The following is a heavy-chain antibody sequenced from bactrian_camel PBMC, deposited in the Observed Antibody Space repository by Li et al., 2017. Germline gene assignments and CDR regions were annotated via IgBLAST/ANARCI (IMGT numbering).Heavy chain of an antibody. CDR1: GASVSEFY. Sequence: HVQLVESGGGSVKAGGSLRLSCAASGASVSEFYMAWFRQAPGKEREGVAAIDKSGATTYAGSLAGRFTISQDNAKNTVSLEMNSLKPEDAATYYCAAREGPTLRTRSTDYNYWGQGTQVTVS. V-gene: IGHV3S53*01. D-gene: IGHD3*01. J-gene: IGHJ4*01. CDR3: AAREGPTLRTRSTDYNY. CDR2: IDKSGAT.